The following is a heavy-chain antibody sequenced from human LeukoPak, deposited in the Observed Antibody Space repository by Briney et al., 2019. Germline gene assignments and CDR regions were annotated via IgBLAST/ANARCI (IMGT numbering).Heavy chain of an antibody. V-gene: IGHV4-34*01. D-gene: IGHD3-22*01. J-gene: IGHJ4*02. Sequence: SETLSLTCAVYGGSFSGYYWSWIRQPPGKGLEWIGEINHSGSTNYNPSLKSRVTISVDTSKNQFSLKLSSVTAADTAVYYCASAGWYYDSSGYYPGNFDYWGQGTLVTVSS. CDR1: GGSFSGYY. CDR3: ASAGWYYDSSGYYPGNFDY. CDR2: INHSGST.